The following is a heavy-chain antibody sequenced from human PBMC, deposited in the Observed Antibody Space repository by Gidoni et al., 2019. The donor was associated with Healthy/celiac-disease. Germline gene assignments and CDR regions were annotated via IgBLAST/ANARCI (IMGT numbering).Heavy chain of an antibody. D-gene: IGHD6-19*01. CDR2: IWYDGSNK. CDR1: GFTFSSYG. Sequence: QVQLVESGGGVVQPGRSLRLSCAASGFTFSSYGMHWVRQAPGKGLEWVAVIWYDGSNKYYADSVKGRFTISRDNSKNTLYLQMNSLRAEDTAVYYCARGGEQWLAAPADAFDIWGQGTMVTDSS. V-gene: IGHV3-33*01. CDR3: ARGGEQWLAAPADAFDI. J-gene: IGHJ3*02.